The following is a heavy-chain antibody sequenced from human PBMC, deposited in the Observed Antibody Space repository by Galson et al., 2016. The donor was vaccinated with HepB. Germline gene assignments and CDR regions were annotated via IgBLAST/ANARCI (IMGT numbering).Heavy chain of an antibody. V-gene: IGHV4-4*02. Sequence: SETLSLTCSVSGGSISSRNWWSWVRQSPGKGLEWIGEIFHSGDTNYNPSLKDRVTLSIDESRSQFSLELRSMTAADTALYFCARDCSGGCCPTGGGGVFDIWGEGTKVLVSS. CDR3: ARDCSGGCCPTGGGGVFDI. J-gene: IGHJ3*02. CDR1: GGSISSRNW. D-gene: IGHD2-15*01. CDR2: IFHSGDT.